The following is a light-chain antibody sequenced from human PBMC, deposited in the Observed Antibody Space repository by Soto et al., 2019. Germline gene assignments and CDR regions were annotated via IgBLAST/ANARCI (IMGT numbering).Light chain of an antibody. Sequence: DIQMTQSPSSLSASVGDRVTITCQASQDISNYLNWYQQKPGKAPKLLIYKASTLKSGVPSRFSGSGYGTEFTLTISGLQPDDFATYYCQRFDTSNAMYFFGPGTKVDI. J-gene: IGKJ2*01. CDR3: QRFDTSNAMYF. V-gene: IGKV1-5*03. CDR2: KAS. CDR1: QDISNY.